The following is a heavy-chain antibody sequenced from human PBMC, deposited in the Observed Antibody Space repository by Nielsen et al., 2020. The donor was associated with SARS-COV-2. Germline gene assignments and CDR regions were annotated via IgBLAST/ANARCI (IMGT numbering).Heavy chain of an antibody. D-gene: IGHD6-13*01. V-gene: IGHV3-9*01. Sequence: SLKISCAASGFTFDDYAMHWVRQAPGKGLEWVSGISWNSGSIGYADSVKGRFTISRDNAKNSLYLQMDNLRAEDTALYYCAKDNIIVAAGSGAFDSWGQGTMVTVSS. J-gene: IGHJ3*02. CDR1: GFTFDDYA. CDR2: ISWNSGSI. CDR3: AKDNIIVAAGSGAFDS.